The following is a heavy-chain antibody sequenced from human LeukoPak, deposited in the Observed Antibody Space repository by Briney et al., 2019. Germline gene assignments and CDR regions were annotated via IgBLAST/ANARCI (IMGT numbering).Heavy chain of an antibody. J-gene: IGHJ4*02. V-gene: IGHV3-30-3*01. CDR1: GFTFNNYA. Sequence: GGSLRLSCAVSGFTFNNYAIHWVRQAPGKGLEWVAFISYDGITKYYADSVKGRFTISRDNSQNTLDLQMNSLRAEDTAVCYCARDLSERYSTDYWGQGTLVTVSS. D-gene: IGHD1-26*01. CDR2: ISYDGITK. CDR3: ARDLSERYSTDY.